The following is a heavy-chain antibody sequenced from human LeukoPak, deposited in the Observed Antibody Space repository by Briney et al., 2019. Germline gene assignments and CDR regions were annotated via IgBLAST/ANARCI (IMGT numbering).Heavy chain of an antibody. V-gene: IGHV1-69*06. CDR3: ARGGRPYSSSWYVVLVGMPNGNWFDP. Sequence: GASVKVSCKASGGTFSSYAISWVRQAPGQGLEWMGGIIPIFGTANYSQKFQGRVTITADKSTSTAYMELSSLRSEDTAVYYCARGGRPYSSSWYVVLVGMPNGNWFDPWGQGTLVTVSS. CDR1: GGTFSSYA. J-gene: IGHJ5*02. D-gene: IGHD6-13*01. CDR2: IIPIFGTA.